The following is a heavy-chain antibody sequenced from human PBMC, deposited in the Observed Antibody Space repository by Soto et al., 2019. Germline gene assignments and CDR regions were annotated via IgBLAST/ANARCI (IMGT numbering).Heavy chain of an antibody. CDR1: GGSISSSSYY. CDR3: ARQNGDYKGPPINIYYYYGMDV. V-gene: IGHV4-39*01. CDR2: IYYSGST. D-gene: IGHD4-17*01. J-gene: IGHJ6*02. Sequence: QLQLQESGPGLVKPSETLSLTCTVSGGSISSSSYYWGWIRQPPGKGLEWIGSIYYSGSTYYNPSLKSRVTISVDTSKNQFSLKLSSVTAADTAVYYCARQNGDYKGPPINIYYYYGMDVWGQGTTVTVSS.